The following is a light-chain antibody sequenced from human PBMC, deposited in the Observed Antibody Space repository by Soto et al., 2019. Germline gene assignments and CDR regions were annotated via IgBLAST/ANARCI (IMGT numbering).Light chain of an antibody. CDR2: KAS. CDR1: QTISSW. Sequence: DIQMTQSPSTPSASVGDRVTITCRASQTISSWLAWYQQIPGKAPKLLIYKASSLEGGVPSRFSGSGSGTEFTLTISSLQPDDFATYYCQQYNTYPWTFGQGTKVEIK. J-gene: IGKJ1*01. CDR3: QQYNTYPWT. V-gene: IGKV1-5*03.